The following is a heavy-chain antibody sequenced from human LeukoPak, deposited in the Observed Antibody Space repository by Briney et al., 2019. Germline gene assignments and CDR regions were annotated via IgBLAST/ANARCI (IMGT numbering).Heavy chain of an antibody. Sequence: GGSLRLSCAASGFTFSSYVMNWVRQAPGKGLEWVGRTRNKANSYTTEYAASVKGRFTISRDDSKNSLYLQMNSLKTEDTAVYYCARSHRLYSGYDFGDNRDAFDIWGQGTMVTVSS. CDR1: GFTFSSYV. CDR3: ARSHRLYSGYDFGDNRDAFDI. V-gene: IGHV3-72*01. D-gene: IGHD5-12*01. CDR2: TRNKANSYTT. J-gene: IGHJ3*02.